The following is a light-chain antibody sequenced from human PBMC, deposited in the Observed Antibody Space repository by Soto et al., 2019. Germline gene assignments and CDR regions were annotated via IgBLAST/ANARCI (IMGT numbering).Light chain of an antibody. V-gene: IGKV1-33*01. CDR3: QQYENLPQFA. Sequence: EMQITQCPTSLSLSVSHRVTLTSHASQDIGNFFNWYQQKPREAPQLLLYDAYNLETGVPSRFSGSGSGTAFSFTTSRLKPEDIATYDGQQYENLPQFAFGQGTKVEIK. CDR2: DAY. CDR1: QDIGNF. J-gene: IGKJ1*01.